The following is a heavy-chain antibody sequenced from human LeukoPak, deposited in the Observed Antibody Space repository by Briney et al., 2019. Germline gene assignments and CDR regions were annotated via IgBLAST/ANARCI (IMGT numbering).Heavy chain of an antibody. CDR3: ASRRYYDFWSGDNWFDP. CDR2: IYYSGST. J-gene: IGHJ5*02. Sequence: PSETLSLTCTVSGGSISSYYWSWIRQPPGKGLEWIGYIYYSGSTYYNPSLKSRVTISVDTSKNQFSLKLSSVTAADTAVYYCASRRYYDFWSGDNWFDPWGQGTLVTVSS. CDR1: GGSISSYY. D-gene: IGHD3-3*01. V-gene: IGHV4-59*06.